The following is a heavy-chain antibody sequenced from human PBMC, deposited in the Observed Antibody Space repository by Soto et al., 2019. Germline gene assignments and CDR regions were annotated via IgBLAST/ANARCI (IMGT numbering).Heavy chain of an antibody. CDR1: GYTFTSYA. Sequence: QVQLVQSGAEVKKPGASVKVSCKASGYTFTSYAMHWVRQAPGQRLEWMGWINAGNGNTKYSQKSQXRVXITRDTSASTAYMELSSLRSEDPAVYYCARGLNGYLHYFDYWGQGTLVTVSS. V-gene: IGHV1-3*01. D-gene: IGHD5-18*01. CDR3: ARGLNGYLHYFDY. J-gene: IGHJ4*02. CDR2: INAGNGNT.